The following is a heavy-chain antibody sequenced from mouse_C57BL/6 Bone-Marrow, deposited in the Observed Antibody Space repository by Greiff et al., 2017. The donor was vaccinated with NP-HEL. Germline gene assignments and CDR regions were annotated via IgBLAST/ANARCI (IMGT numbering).Heavy chain of an antibody. CDR3: ARSGSKDYAMDY. D-gene: IGHD2-5*01. CDR1: GSAFTNYL. V-gene: IGHV1-54*01. Sequence: VQRVESGAELVRPGTSVKVSCKASGSAFTNYLIEWVTQRPGQGLEWIGVINPGCGGTNYNEKFKGKATLTADKSSSTAYMQLSSLTSEDAAVYFCARSGSKDYAMDYWGQGTSVTVSA. J-gene: IGHJ4*01. CDR2: INPGCGGT.